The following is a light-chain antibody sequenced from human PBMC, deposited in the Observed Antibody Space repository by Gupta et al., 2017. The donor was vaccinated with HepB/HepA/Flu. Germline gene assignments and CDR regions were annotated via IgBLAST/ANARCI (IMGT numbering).Light chain of an antibody. CDR2: GNT. V-gene: IGLV1-40*01. J-gene: IGLJ1*01. CDR1: SSNIGAGYD. Sequence: QSVLTQPPSVSGAPGQRVIISCTGRSSNIGAGYDVHWYQQLPGTAPNLLIYGNTNRPSGVPDRFSGSRSGTSASLAITGLQAEDEADYYCQSYDTSRSGYVFGTGTKVTVL. CDR3: QSYDTSRSGYV.